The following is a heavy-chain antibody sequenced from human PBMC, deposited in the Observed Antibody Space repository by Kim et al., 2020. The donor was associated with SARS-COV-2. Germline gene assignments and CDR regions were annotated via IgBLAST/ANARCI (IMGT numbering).Heavy chain of an antibody. D-gene: IGHD6-6*01. V-gene: IGHV3-33*01. CDR1: GFTFSSYG. Sequence: GGSLRLSCAASGFTFSSYGMHWVRQAPGKGLEWVAVIWYDGSNKYYADSVKGRFTISRDNSKNTLYLQMNSLRAEDTAVYYCARGSTKGMTPFDYWGQGTQVTVSS. CDR2: IWYDGSNK. CDR3: ARGSTKGMTPFDY. J-gene: IGHJ4*02.